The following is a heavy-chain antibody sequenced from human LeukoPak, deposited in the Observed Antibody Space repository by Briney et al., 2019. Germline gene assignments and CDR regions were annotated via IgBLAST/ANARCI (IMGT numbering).Heavy chain of an antibody. J-gene: IGHJ4*02. Sequence: PSETLSLTCAVSGGSISSSNWWSWVRQPPGKGLEWIGEIYHSGSTNYNPSLKSRVTISVDKSKNQFSLKLSSVTAADTAVYYCARGGVAAAGTRAFDYWGQGTLVTVSS. CDR1: GGSISSSNW. D-gene: IGHD6-13*01. CDR2: IYHSGST. V-gene: IGHV4-4*02. CDR3: ARGGVAAAGTRAFDY.